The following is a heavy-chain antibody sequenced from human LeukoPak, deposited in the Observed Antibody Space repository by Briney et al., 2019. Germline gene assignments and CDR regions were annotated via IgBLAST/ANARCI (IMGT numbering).Heavy chain of an antibody. CDR1: GYTFTSYY. V-gene: IGHV1-46*01. CDR3: ARGQSYSTKGLYVGTGYSSGWYES. D-gene: IGHD6-19*01. CDR2: INPSGGST. Sequence: ASVKVSCKASGYTFTSYYMHWVRQAPGQGLEWMGIINPSGGSTSYAQKFQGRVTMTRDTSTSTVYMELSSLRSEDTAVYYCARGQSYSTKGLYVGTGYSSGWYESWGQGTLVTVSS. J-gene: IGHJ4*02.